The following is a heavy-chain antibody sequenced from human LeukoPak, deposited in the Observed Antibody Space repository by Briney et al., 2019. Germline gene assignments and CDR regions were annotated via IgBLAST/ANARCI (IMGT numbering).Heavy chain of an antibody. Sequence: SVKVSCKASGRTFSSYAISWVRQAPGQGLEWMGRIIPIFGTANYAQKFQGRVTITTDESTSTAYMELSSLRSEDTAVYYCATDLLAAAGSVSWGQGTLVTVSS. CDR3: ATDLLAAAGSVS. J-gene: IGHJ4*02. V-gene: IGHV1-69*05. CDR1: GRTFSSYA. CDR2: IIPIFGTA. D-gene: IGHD6-13*01.